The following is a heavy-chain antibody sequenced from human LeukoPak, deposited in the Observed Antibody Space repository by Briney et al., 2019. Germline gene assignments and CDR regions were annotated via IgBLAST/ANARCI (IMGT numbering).Heavy chain of an antibody. V-gene: IGHV1-69*04. CDR2: IIPILGIA. CDR1: GGTFSSYT. CDR3: ARDPYSSSSWFDP. Sequence: GASVKVSCKASGGTFSSYTISWVRQAPGQGLGWMGRIIPILGIANYAQKFQGRVTITADKSTSTAYMELSSLRSEDTAVYYCARDPYSSSSWFDPWGHGTLVTVSS. D-gene: IGHD6-6*01. J-gene: IGHJ5*02.